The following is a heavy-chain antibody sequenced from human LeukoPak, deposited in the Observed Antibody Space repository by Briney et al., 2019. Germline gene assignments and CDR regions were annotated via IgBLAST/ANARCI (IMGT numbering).Heavy chain of an antibody. V-gene: IGHV4-34*01. D-gene: IGHD3-10*01. J-gene: IGHJ5*02. CDR2: INHSGST. CDR1: GGSFSGYY. CDR3: ARGGSGTYYNWAGWFDP. Sequence: NASETLSLTCAVYGGSFSGYYWSWIRQPPGKGLEWIGEINHSGSTNYNPSLKSRVTISVDTSKNQFSLKLNSVTAADTAVYFCARGGSGTYYNWAGWFDPWGQGTLVTVSS.